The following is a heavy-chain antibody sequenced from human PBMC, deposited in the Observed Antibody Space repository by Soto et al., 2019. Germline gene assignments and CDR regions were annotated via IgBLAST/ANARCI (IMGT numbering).Heavy chain of an antibody. CDR1: GGSISSGGYY. Sequence: PSETLSLTCTVSGGSISSGGYYWSWIRQHPGKGLEWIGYIYYSGSTYYNPSLKSRVTISVDTSKNQFSLKLSSVTAADTAVYYCARIGGGWYVFDYWGQGTLVTVSS. V-gene: IGHV4-31*03. J-gene: IGHJ4*02. CDR3: ARIGGGWYVFDY. D-gene: IGHD6-19*01. CDR2: IYYSGST.